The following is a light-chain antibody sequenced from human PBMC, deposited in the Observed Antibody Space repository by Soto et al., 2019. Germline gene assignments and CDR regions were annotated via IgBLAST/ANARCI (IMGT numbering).Light chain of an antibody. CDR1: SSDVGGYNY. V-gene: IGLV2-8*01. Sequence: QSVLTQPPSASGSPGQSVTISCTGTSSDVGGYNYVSWYQQHPGKAPKLMIYEVSKRPSGVPDRFSGSKSGNMASLTVSGIQAADEADYYCRSYAGSNNYVFGXGTKVTVL. CDR2: EVS. CDR3: RSYAGSNNYV. J-gene: IGLJ1*01.